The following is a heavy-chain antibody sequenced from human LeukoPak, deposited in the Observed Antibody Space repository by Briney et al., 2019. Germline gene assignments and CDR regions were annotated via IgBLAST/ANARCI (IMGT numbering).Heavy chain of an antibody. J-gene: IGHJ4*02. CDR1: GYTFTGYY. Sequence: ASVKVSCKASGYTFTGYYMHWVRQAPGQGLEWMGWINPNSGGTNYAQKFQGRVTMTRDTSISTAYMELSRLRSDVTAVYYCARSPLIRLLEWLMWFFDYWGQGTLVTVSS. CDR3: ARSPLIRLLEWLMWFFDY. D-gene: IGHD3-3*01. V-gene: IGHV1-2*02. CDR2: INPNSGGT.